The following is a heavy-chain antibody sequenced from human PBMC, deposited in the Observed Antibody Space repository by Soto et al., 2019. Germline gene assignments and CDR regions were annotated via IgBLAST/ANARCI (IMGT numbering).Heavy chain of an antibody. D-gene: IGHD5-12*01. Sequence: SETLSLTCAVYGGSFSGYYWSWIRQPPGKGLEWIGEINHSGSTNYNPSLKSRVTISVDTSKNQFSLKLSSVTAADTAVYYCARGVGWLHRTLDYWGQGTLVTVSS. CDR3: ARGVGWLHRTLDY. CDR1: GGSFSGYY. V-gene: IGHV4-34*01. CDR2: INHSGST. J-gene: IGHJ4*02.